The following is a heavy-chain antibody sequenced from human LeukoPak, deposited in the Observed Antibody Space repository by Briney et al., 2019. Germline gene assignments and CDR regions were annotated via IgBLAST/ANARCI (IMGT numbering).Heavy chain of an antibody. V-gene: IGHV3-48*01. CDR2: IGSSSSDI. Sequence: PGGSLRLSCAASGFTFSSYAMSWVRQAPGKGLEWISYIGSSSSDIYYTDSVKGRFTISRDNAKNSLHLQMNSLRAEDTAVYYCAREGRFLEWLSRGRHWFDPWGQGTLVTVSS. J-gene: IGHJ5*02. CDR1: GFTFSSYA. D-gene: IGHD3-3*01. CDR3: AREGRFLEWLSRGRHWFDP.